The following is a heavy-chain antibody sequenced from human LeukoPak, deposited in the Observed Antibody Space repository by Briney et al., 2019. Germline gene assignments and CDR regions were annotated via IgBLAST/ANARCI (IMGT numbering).Heavy chain of an antibody. CDR3: ARDRIAAAGFDAFDI. V-gene: IGHV3-23*01. J-gene: IGHJ3*02. Sequence: PGGSLRLSCAASGFTFSSYAMSWVRQAPGKGLEWVSAISGSGGSAYYADSVKGRFTISRDNSKNTLYLQMNSLRAEDTAVYYCARDRIAAAGFDAFDIWGQGTMVTVSS. CDR1: GFTFSSYA. CDR2: ISGSGGSA. D-gene: IGHD6-13*01.